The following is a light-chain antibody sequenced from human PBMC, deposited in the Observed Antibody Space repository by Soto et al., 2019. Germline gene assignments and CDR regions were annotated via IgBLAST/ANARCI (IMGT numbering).Light chain of an antibody. CDR1: QSVGSS. J-gene: IGKJ4*02. Sequence: EIVLTQSPATLSLSPGQRATLSCRAGQSVGSSLAWYQQKPGQPPRLLIYDASNRATGIPARFSGSGSGTDFTLTISSLEPEDFAVYFCQQRSSWPLTFGGGTKVDI. CDR3: QQRSSWPLT. V-gene: IGKV3-11*01. CDR2: DAS.